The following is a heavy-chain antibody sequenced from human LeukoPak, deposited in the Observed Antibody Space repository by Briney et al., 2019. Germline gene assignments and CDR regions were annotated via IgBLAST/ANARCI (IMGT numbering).Heavy chain of an antibody. CDR2: INGDGSWT. Sequence: GGSLRLSCAASGNYLMHWVRQAPGKGLVWVSHINGDGSWTTYADSVKGRFTISKGNAKNTVYLQMNNLRAEDTAVYYCVSFYETYWGRGTLVTVSS. J-gene: IGHJ4*02. CDR3: VSFYETY. CDR1: GNYL. D-gene: IGHD2-2*01. V-gene: IGHV3-74*01.